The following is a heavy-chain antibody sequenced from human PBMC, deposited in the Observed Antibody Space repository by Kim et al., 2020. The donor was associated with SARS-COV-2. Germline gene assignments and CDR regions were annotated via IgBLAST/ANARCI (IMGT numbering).Heavy chain of an antibody. V-gene: IGHV5-10-1*01. Sequence: GESLKISCKGSGYSFTSYWISWVRQMTGKGLEWMGRIDPSDSYTNYSPSFQGHVTISADKSISTAYLQWSSLKASDTAMYYCARQEINCSGGSCYSEFDYWGQGTLVTVSS. CDR3: ARQEINCSGGSCYSEFDY. J-gene: IGHJ4*02. CDR2: IDPSDSYT. D-gene: IGHD2-15*01. CDR1: GYSFTSYW.